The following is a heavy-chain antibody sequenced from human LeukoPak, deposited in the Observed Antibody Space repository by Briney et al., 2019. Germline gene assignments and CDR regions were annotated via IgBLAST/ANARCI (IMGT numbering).Heavy chain of an antibody. CDR1: GFTFSSYS. CDR3: ARSHPPGYDILTGYYSGKHAFDI. D-gene: IGHD3-9*01. V-gene: IGHV3-33*08. J-gene: IGHJ3*02. Sequence: PGGSLRLSCAASGFTFSSYSMNWVRQAPGKGLEWMAFIRSDGSNKYYADSVKGRFTISRDNAKNSLYLQMNSLRAEDTAVYYCARSHPPGYDILTGYYSGKHAFDIWGQGTMVTVSS. CDR2: IRSDGSNK.